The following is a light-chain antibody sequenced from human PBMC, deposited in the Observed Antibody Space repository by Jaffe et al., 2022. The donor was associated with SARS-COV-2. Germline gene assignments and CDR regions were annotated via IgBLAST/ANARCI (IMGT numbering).Light chain of an antibody. CDR2: GAS. V-gene: IGKV3-15*01. J-gene: IGKJ4*01. CDR3: QQYKDWPLT. Sequence: EIVMTQSPATLSVSPGERVTLSCRASQSVSSDLAWYQQKHGQVPRLLISGASTRASGIPARFSGSGSGSEFTLAISSLQSEDFAVYYCQQYKDWPLTFGGGTKVEIK. CDR1: QSVSSD.